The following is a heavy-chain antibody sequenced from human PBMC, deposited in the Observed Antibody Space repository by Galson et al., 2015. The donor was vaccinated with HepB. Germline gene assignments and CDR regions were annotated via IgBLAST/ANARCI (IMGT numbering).Heavy chain of an antibody. Sequence: SLRLSCAASGFTFSSYWMSWVRQAPGKGLEWVANIKQDGSEKYYVDSVKGRFTISRDNAKNSLYLQMNSLRAEDTAVYYCARDHPPWRSSTSWAAYWGQGTLVTVSS. D-gene: IGHD2-2*01. CDR2: IKQDGSEK. J-gene: IGHJ4*02. V-gene: IGHV3-7*03. CDR1: GFTFSSYW. CDR3: ARDHPPWRSSTSWAAY.